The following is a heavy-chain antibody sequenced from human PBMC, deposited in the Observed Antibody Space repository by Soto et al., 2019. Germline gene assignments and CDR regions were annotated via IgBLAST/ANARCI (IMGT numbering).Heavy chain of an antibody. V-gene: IGHV3-7*01. CDR1: GFTFSSYW. Sequence: GGSLRLSCAASGFTFSSYWMSWARQAPGKGLEWVANIKQDGSEKYYVDSVKGRFTISRDNAKNSLYLQMNSLRAEDTAVYYCARCYDFWSGYWPYYFDYWGQGTLVTVSS. J-gene: IGHJ4*02. D-gene: IGHD3-3*01. CDR2: IKQDGSEK. CDR3: ARCYDFWSGYWPYYFDY.